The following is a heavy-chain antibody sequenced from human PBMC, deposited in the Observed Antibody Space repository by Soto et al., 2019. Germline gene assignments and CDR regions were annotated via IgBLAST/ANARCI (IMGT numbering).Heavy chain of an antibody. V-gene: IGHV3-7*01. CDR1: GFTLRSYW. CDR2: IKQDGSEK. Sequence: EVQLVESGGGLVQPGGSLRLSCAASGFTLRSYWMSWVRQAPGKGLEWVANIKQDGSEKYYVDSVKGRFTISRDNAEKSLYLQMNSLRAEDTAVYYCARDLSSGWNSEYFDLWGRGTLVTVSS. J-gene: IGHJ2*01. D-gene: IGHD6-19*01. CDR3: ARDLSSGWNSEYFDL.